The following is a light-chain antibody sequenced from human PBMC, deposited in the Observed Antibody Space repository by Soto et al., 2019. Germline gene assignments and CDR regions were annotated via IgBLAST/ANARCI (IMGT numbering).Light chain of an antibody. Sequence: QSALTQPASVSGSPGQSITISCTGTSSDVGSYNLVSWYQQHPGKAPKLMIYEGSKRPSGVSNRFSGSKSGNTASLTNSGLQAEDEADYYCCSYAGSSTVFGGGTKLTVL. V-gene: IGLV2-23*01. CDR1: SSDVGSYNL. CDR3: CSYAGSSTV. J-gene: IGLJ2*01. CDR2: EGS.